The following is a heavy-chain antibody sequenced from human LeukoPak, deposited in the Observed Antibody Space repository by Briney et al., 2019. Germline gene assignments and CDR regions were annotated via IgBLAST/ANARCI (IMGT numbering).Heavy chain of an antibody. CDR2: INHSGNT. V-gene: IGHV4-34*01. D-gene: IGHD3-22*01. Sequence: PSETLSLTCTVSGGSISRYYWSWIREPPGKGLEWIGEINHSGNTNYNPSLKGRVTISVDTSKNQVSLKLTSVTVADTAVYYCARLAIPTYYDSSGRNRFDPWGQGTLVTVSS. J-gene: IGHJ5*02. CDR3: ARLAIPTYYDSSGRNRFDP. CDR1: GGSISRYY.